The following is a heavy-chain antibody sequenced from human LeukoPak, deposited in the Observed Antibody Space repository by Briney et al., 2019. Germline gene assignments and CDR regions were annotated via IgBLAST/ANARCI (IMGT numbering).Heavy chain of an antibody. D-gene: IGHD1-26*01. CDR2: ISWNSGSI. CDR1: GFTFDDYA. Sequence: PGRSLRLSCAASGFTFDDYAMHWVRQAPGKGLEWVSGISWNSGSIGYADSVKGRFTISRDNAKNSLYLQMNSLRAEDTALYYCAREVSGSYAAANWFDPWGQGTLVTVSS. V-gene: IGHV3-9*01. J-gene: IGHJ5*02. CDR3: AREVSGSYAAANWFDP.